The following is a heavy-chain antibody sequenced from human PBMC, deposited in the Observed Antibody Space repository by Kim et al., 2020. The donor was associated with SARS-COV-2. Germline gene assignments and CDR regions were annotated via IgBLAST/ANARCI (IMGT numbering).Heavy chain of an antibody. V-gene: IGHV5-51*01. Sequence: GESLKISCKASGYSFTDYWIAWARQMPGKGLEYMGIVRAGDSNAVYIPSFHGQVTISADRSINTAYLQWVSLKASDTAMYYCAITTHGYHYWKFDMRGSGTLITVSS. J-gene: IGHJ2*01. D-gene: IGHD3-22*01. CDR2: VRAGDSNA. CDR1: GYSFTDYW. CDR3: AITTHGYHYWKFDM.